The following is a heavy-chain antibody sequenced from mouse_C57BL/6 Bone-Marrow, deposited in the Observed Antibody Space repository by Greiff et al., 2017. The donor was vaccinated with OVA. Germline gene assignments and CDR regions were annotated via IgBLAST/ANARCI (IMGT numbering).Heavy chain of an antibody. J-gene: IGHJ3*01. D-gene: IGHD2-2*01. CDR2: ISNGGGST. V-gene: IGHV5-12*01. Sequence: DVMLVESGGGLVQPGGSLKLSCAASGFTFSDYYMYWVRQTPEKRLEWVAYISNGGGSTYYPDTVKGRFTISRDNAENTLYLQMSRLKSEDTAMYYCAGYGYTWFAYWGQGTLVTVSA. CDR3: AGYGYTWFAY. CDR1: GFTFSDYY.